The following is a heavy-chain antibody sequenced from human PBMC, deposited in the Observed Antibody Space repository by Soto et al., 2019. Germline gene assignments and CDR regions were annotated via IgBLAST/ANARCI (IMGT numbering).Heavy chain of an antibody. D-gene: IGHD4-4*01. Sequence: SQTLSLTCTVSGGSISSCSYYWSWIRQHPGKGLEWIGYIYYSGSTYYNPSLKSRVTISVDTSKNQFSLKLSSVTAADTAVYYCARFDYSKTTDYWGQGTLVTVSS. J-gene: IGHJ4*02. CDR3: ARFDYSKTTDY. CDR1: GGSISSCSYY. V-gene: IGHV4-31*03. CDR2: IYYSGST.